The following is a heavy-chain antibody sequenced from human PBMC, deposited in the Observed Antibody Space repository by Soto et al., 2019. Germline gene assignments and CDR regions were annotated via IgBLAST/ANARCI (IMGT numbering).Heavy chain of an antibody. J-gene: IGHJ4*02. CDR3: TGEVASGY. CDR1: GFTVSTYG. Sequence: QVHVVESGGGVVQPGRSLRLSCAVSGFTVSTYGMHWVRQAPGKGLEWVAVISRDGGTKFYADSVKGRFTISRDNSRNTLFLEMNSLRGDDMAVYYCTGEVASGYWGQGTLVTVSS. D-gene: IGHD2-8*02. CDR2: ISRDGGTK. V-gene: IGHV3-30*03.